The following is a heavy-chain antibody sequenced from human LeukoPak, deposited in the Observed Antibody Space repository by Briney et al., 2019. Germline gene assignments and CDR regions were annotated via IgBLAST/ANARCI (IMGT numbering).Heavy chain of an antibody. CDR2: IYYSGST. Sequence: SETLSLTCTVSGGSVSSYYWSWIRQPPGKGLEWIGYIYYSGSTNYNPSLKSRVAISVDTSKNQFSLKLTSVAAADTAVYYCARGGGSGYSYGWGQGTLVTVSS. V-gene: IGHV4-59*02. CDR3: ARGGGSGYSYG. CDR1: GGSVSSYY. J-gene: IGHJ4*02. D-gene: IGHD5-18*01.